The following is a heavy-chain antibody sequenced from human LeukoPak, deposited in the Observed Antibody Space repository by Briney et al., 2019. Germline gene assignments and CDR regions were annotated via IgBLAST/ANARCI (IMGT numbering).Heavy chain of an antibody. J-gene: IGHJ4*02. CDR3: ARDPGGFGDPFDY. D-gene: IGHD3-10*01. Sequence: ASVKVSCKASDYTFTSYGISWVRQAPGQGLEWMGWISAHSGDTNYVQKFQGRVTVTRDTSTSTAYMELRSLRSDDTAVYYCARDPGGFGDPFDYWGQGTLVTVSS. CDR2: ISAHSGDT. CDR1: DYTFTSYG. V-gene: IGHV1-18*01.